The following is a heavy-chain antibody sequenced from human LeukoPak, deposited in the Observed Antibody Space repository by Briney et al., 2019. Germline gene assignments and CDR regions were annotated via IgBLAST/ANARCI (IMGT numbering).Heavy chain of an antibody. Sequence: GASVKVSCKASGYTFTSYGISWGRQAPGQGLEWMGWISAYNGNANYAQKLQGRVTMTTDTSTSTAYMELRSLRSDDTAVYYCARAGRGCSSTSCYLIYYYYYGMDVWGQGTTVTVSS. V-gene: IGHV1-18*01. J-gene: IGHJ6*02. CDR2: ISAYNGNA. D-gene: IGHD2-2*01. CDR3: ARAGRGCSSTSCYLIYYYYYGMDV. CDR1: GYTFTSYG.